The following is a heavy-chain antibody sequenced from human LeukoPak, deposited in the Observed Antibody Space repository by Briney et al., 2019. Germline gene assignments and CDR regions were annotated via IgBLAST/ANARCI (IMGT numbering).Heavy chain of an antibody. V-gene: IGHV3-30-3*01. CDR2: ISYDESNK. J-gene: IGHJ4*02. Sequence: QTGGSLRLSCAASGFTFSSNAMHWVRQAPGKGLEWVALISYDESNKYYADSVKGRFTISRDNSKNTLYLQMNSLRPGDTAVYYCARDAKYCSSISCYTDYWGQGTLVTVSS. CDR1: GFTFSSNA. D-gene: IGHD2-2*02. CDR3: ARDAKYCSSISCYTDY.